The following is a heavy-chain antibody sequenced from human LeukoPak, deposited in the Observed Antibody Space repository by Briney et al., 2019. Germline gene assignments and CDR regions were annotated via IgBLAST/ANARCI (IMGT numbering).Heavy chain of an antibody. V-gene: IGHV3-53*01. CDR2: IFTGGST. CDR3: ARGHAGSSSWVDY. J-gene: IGHJ4*02. D-gene: IGHD6-13*01. CDR1: GFTVSTNY. Sequence: PGGSLRLSCAASGFTVSTNYMTWVRQAPGKGLEWVSVIFTGGSTYYTDSVKGRFTISRDNSKNTLYLQMNSLRVEDTAVYYCARGHAGSSSWVDYWGQGTQVTVSS.